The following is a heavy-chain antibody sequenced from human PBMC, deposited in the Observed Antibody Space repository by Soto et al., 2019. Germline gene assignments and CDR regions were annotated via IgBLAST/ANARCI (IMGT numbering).Heavy chain of an antibody. CDR2: IYYRGST. J-gene: IGHJ4*02. D-gene: IGHD3-9*01. CDR3: ARGPTYYDILAGLFFDY. CDR1: GGSISSGDYY. Sequence: QVQLQESGPGLVKPSQTLSLTCTVSGGSISSGDYYWSWIRQPPGRGLEWIGYIYYRGSTYYNPSLQXRXTXSLXTSKHQFSLKLSSVTAADTAVYYCARGPTYYDILAGLFFDYWGQGSLVTVSS. V-gene: IGHV4-30-4*01.